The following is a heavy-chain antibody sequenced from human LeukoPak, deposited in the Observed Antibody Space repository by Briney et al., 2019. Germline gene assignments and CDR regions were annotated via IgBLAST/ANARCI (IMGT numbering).Heavy chain of an antibody. D-gene: IGHD3-3*01. CDR2: ISAYNGNT. CDR3: ARDSARTNYDFWNGYYRPLDY. V-gene: IGHV1-18*01. Sequence: ASVKVSCKASGYTFTSYGISWVRQAPGQGLEWMGWISAYNGNTNYAQKLQGRVTMTTDTSTSTAYMELRSLRSDDTAVYYCARDSARTNYDFWNGYYRPLDYWGQGTLVTVSS. J-gene: IGHJ4*02. CDR1: GYTFTSYG.